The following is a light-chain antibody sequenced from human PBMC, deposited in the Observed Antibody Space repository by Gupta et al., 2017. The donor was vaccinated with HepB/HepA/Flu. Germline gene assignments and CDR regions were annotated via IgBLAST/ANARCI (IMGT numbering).Light chain of an antibody. V-gene: IGLV1-40*01. CDR2: GNI. CDR3: QSYDNSLSVWV. CDR1: SSNIGAGFD. J-gene: IGLJ3*02. Sequence: GQRVTVSCTGSSSNIGAGFDVNWYQQLPGTAPKLLIYGNINRPSGVPDRFSGSKSGTSASLAITGLQTEDEADYFCQSYDNSLSVWVFGGGTQLTVL.